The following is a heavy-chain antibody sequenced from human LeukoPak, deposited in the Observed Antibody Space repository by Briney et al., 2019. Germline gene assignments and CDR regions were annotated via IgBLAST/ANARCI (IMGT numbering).Heavy chain of an antibody. CDR1: GYTFTSYD. V-gene: IGHV1-8*01. Sequence: ASVKVSCKASGYTFTSYDINWVRQATGQGLEWMGWMNPNSGNTGYAQKFQGGVTMTRNTSISTAYMELSSLRSEDTAVYYCATNWGYCSSTSCYPGNWFDPWGQGTLVTVSS. J-gene: IGHJ5*02. CDR2: MNPNSGNT. D-gene: IGHD2-2*01. CDR3: ATNWGYCSSTSCYPGNWFDP.